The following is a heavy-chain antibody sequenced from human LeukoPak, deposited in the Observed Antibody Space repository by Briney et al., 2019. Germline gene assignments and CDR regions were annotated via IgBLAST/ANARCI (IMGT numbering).Heavy chain of an antibody. D-gene: IGHD2-21*02. V-gene: IGHV3-21*01. CDR1: GFAFSSYS. Sequence: GGSLRLSCAASGFAFSSYSMIWVRQAPGKGLEWVSSISSSSNYIYYADSVKGRFTISRDNAKNSLYLQMSSLRAEDTALYYCAKDLGVTPVDYWGQGTLVTVSS. CDR3: AKDLGVTPVDY. J-gene: IGHJ4*02. CDR2: ISSSSNYI.